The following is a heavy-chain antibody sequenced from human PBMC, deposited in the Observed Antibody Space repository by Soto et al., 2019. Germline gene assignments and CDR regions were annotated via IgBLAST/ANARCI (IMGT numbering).Heavy chain of an antibody. Sequence: QVQLQQWGAGLLKPSETLSLTCAVYGGSFSGYYWSWIRQPPGKGLEWIGEINHSGITNYNPSLKSRVTISVDTSKNQFSLKLSSVTAADTAVYYCARGPVVVPATVYWFDPWGQGTLVTVSS. V-gene: IGHV4-34*01. J-gene: IGHJ5*02. CDR1: GGSFSGYY. CDR3: ARGPVVVPATVYWFDP. D-gene: IGHD2-2*01. CDR2: INHSGIT.